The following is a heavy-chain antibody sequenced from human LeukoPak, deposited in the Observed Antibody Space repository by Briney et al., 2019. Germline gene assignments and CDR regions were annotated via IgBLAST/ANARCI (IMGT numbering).Heavy chain of an antibody. Sequence: PGGSLRLSCAASGFTFSSYAMSWVRQAPGKGLQWVSVLSGSGVSTYYADSVKGRFSISRDNSKNSLYLEMNSLRTEDAAMYYCAKESGKFDYWGQGTLVAVSS. CDR2: LSGSGVST. J-gene: IGHJ4*02. V-gene: IGHV3-23*01. CDR3: AKESGKFDY. CDR1: GFTFSSYA.